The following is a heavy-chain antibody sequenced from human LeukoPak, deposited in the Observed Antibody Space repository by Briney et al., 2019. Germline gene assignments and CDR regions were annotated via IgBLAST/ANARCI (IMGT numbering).Heavy chain of an antibody. CDR2: INPNSGGT. V-gene: IGHV1-2*06. Sequence: ASVKVSCKASGYTFTGYYMHWVRQAPGQGLEWMGRINPNSGGTDYAQKFQGRVTMTRDTSISTAYMELSRLRSDDTAVYYCARVESGWGMTTNYWGQGTLVTVSS. CDR3: ARVESGWGMTTNY. J-gene: IGHJ4*02. D-gene: IGHD4-17*01. CDR1: GYTFTGYY.